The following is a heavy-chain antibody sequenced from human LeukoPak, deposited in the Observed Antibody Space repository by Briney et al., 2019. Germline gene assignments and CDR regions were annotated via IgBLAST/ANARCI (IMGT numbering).Heavy chain of an antibody. V-gene: IGHV3-23*01. CDR3: AKGGSSGWYEHIDY. D-gene: IGHD6-19*01. CDR1: GFTFSTYA. J-gene: IGHJ4*02. CDR2: ISASGVST. Sequence: GGSPRLSCAASGFTFSTYAISWVRQAPGKGLEWVSAISASGVSTYYADSVKGRFTISRDISKNTLYLQMNSLRADDTAVYYCAKGGSSGWYEHIDYWGQGTLVTVSS.